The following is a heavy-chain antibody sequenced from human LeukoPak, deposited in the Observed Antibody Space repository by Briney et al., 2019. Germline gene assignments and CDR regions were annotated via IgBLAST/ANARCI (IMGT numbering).Heavy chain of an antibody. D-gene: IGHD3-10*01. CDR1: GYSFTSYW. CDR3: ASAITMVRPDFVSAFDI. CDR2: IYPGDSDT. J-gene: IGHJ3*02. Sequence: GESLKISCKGSGYSFTSYWIGWVRQMPGKGLEWMGIIYPGDSDTRYSPSFQGQVTISADKSISTAYLQWSSLKASDTAMYYCASAITMVRPDFVSAFDIWGQGTMVTVSS. V-gene: IGHV5-51*01.